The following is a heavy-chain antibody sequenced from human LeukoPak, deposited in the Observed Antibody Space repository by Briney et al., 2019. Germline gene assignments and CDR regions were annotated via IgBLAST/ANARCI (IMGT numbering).Heavy chain of an antibody. D-gene: IGHD3-3*01. CDR1: GYTFTSYY. CDR3: ARDKYYDFWSGYYTGEYYFDY. CDR2: INPSGGST. J-gene: IGHJ4*02. Sequence: ASVKVSCKASGYTFTSYYMHWVRQAPGQGLEWMEIINPSGGSTSYAQKFQGRVTMTSDTSTSTVYMELSSLRSEDTAVYYCARDKYYDFWSGYYTGEYYFDYWGQGTLVTVSS. V-gene: IGHV1-46*01.